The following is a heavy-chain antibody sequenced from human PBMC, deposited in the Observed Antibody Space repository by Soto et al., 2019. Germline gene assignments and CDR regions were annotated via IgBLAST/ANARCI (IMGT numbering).Heavy chain of an antibody. V-gene: IGHV4-59*01. Sequence: SETLSLTCTVSGGSISSYYWSWIRQPPGKGLEWIGYIYYSGSTNYNPSLKSRVTISVDTSKNQFSLKLSSVTAAVTAVYYCARHSSGWYFLDYWGQGTLVTVSS. CDR1: GGSISSYY. D-gene: IGHD6-19*01. CDR2: IYYSGST. CDR3: ARHSSGWYFLDY. J-gene: IGHJ4*02.